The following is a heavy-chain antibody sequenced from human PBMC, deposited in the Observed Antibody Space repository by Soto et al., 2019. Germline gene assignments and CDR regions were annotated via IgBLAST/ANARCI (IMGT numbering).Heavy chain of an antibody. V-gene: IGHV3-30*18. J-gene: IGHJ5*02. CDR1: GFTFSSHG. D-gene: IGHD2-2*01. CDR2: ISYEGSNK. Sequence: GGSLRLSCAASGFTFSSHGMHWVRQAPGKGLEWVAVISYEGSNKYYGDSVKGRFTISRDNSKNTLYLQMNSLRAEDTAVYYCAKDSSSTVGWFDPWGQGTPVTVSS. CDR3: AKDSSSTVGWFDP.